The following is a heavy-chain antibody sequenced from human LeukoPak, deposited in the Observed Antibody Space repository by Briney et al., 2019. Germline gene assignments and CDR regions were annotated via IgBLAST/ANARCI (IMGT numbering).Heavy chain of an antibody. CDR1: GFTFSSYS. Sequence: PGGPLRLSCAASGFTFSSYSMNWVRQAPGKGLEWVSSISSSSSYIYYADSVKGRFTISRDNAKNSLYLQMNSLRAEDTAVYYCARDLGQYYDTSDNWFDPWGQGTLVTVSS. D-gene: IGHD3-22*01. CDR3: ARDLGQYYDTSDNWFDP. CDR2: ISSSSSYI. V-gene: IGHV3-21*01. J-gene: IGHJ5*02.